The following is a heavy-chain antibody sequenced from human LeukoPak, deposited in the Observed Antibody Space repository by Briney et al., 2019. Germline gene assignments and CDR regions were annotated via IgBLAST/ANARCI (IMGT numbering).Heavy chain of an antibody. CDR1: GYTFTSYD. CDR2: MNPNSGNT. CDR3: ASQQWRGYSYGYYYFDY. V-gene: IGHV1-8*01. D-gene: IGHD5-18*01. Sequence: ASVKVSCKASGYTFTSYDINWVRQATGQGLEWMGWMNPNSGNTGYAQKFQGRVTMTRNTSISTAYMELSSLRSEDTAVYYCASQQWRGYSYGYYYFDYWGQGTLVTVSS. J-gene: IGHJ4*02.